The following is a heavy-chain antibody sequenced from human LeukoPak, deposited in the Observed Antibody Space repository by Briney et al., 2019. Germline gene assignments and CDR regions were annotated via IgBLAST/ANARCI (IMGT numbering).Heavy chain of an antibody. J-gene: IGHJ6*02. CDR3: ARGIPSSIFGVVIILDYYYGMDV. Sequence: ASVKVSCKASGYTFTSYGISWVRQAPGQGLEWMGWISAYNGNTNYAQKFQGRVTMTRNTSISTAYMELSSLRSEDTAVYYCARGIPSSIFGVVIILDYYYGMDVWGQGTTVTVS. CDR2: ISAYNGNT. D-gene: IGHD3-3*01. CDR1: GYTFTSYG. V-gene: IGHV1-18*01.